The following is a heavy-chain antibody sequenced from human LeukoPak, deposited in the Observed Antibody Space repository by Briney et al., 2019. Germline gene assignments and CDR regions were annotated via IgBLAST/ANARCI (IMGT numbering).Heavy chain of an antibody. Sequence: PSETLSLTCTVSGGSISSSSYYWGWIRQPPGKGLEWIGSIYYSGSTYYNPSLKSRVTISVDTSKNQFSLKLSSVTAADTAVYYCARGRLCDYWGQGTLVTVSS. CDR2: IYYSGST. V-gene: IGHV4-39*01. D-gene: IGHD4/OR15-4a*01. CDR1: GGSISSSSYY. CDR3: ARGRLCDY. J-gene: IGHJ4*02.